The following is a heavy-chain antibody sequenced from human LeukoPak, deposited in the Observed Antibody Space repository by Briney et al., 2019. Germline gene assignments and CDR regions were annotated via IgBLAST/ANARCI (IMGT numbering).Heavy chain of an antibody. Sequence: SETLSLTCTVSGGSISSGDYYWSWIRQPPGKGLEWIGYIHYSGSTYYNPSLKSRVTISVDTSKNQFSLKLSSVTAADTALYYCARQGASALRNFDPWGQGTLVTVSS. CDR1: GGSISSGDYY. D-gene: IGHD3-16*01. J-gene: IGHJ5*02. CDR2: IHYSGST. CDR3: ARQGASALRNFDP. V-gene: IGHV4-30-4*01.